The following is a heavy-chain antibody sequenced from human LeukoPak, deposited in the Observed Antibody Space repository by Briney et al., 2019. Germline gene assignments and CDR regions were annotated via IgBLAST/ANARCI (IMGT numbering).Heavy chain of an antibody. CDR3: ARYYYDSSGEPRYYFDY. D-gene: IGHD3-22*01. CDR1: GGSISSYY. Sequence: SETLSLTCTGSGGSISSYYWSWVRQPPGKGLEGIGYIYYSGRTNYNPSLKSRVTISVDTCKNQFSLKLSSVTAADTAVYYCARYYYDSSGEPRYYFDYWGQGTLVTVSS. V-gene: IGHV4-59*01. J-gene: IGHJ4*02. CDR2: IYYSGRT.